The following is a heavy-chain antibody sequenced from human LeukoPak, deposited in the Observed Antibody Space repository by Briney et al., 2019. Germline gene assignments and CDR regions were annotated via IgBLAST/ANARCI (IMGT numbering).Heavy chain of an antibody. D-gene: IGHD3-16*02. V-gene: IGHV3-23*01. CDR3: AKDLLFSYQYYFDY. CDR1: GFTFSSYG. CDR2: ISGSGGST. J-gene: IGHJ4*02. Sequence: GGSLRLSCAASGFTFSSYGMHWVRQAPGKGLEWVSAISGSGGSTYYADSVKGRFTISRDNSKNTLYLQMNSLRAEDTAVYYCAKDLLFSYQYYFDYWGQGTLVTVSS.